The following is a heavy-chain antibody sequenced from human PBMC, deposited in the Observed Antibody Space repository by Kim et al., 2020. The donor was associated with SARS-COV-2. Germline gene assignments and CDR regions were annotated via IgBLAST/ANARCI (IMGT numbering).Heavy chain of an antibody. CDR2: INPNNGGT. CDR1: GYTFTGYY. Sequence: ASVKVSCKASGYTFTGYYIHWVRQAPGQGLEWMGWINPNNGGTNYAQNFQGRVTMTRDTSISAAYMDLSSLRSDDTAVYFCARGVPPDYWGQGTQVTVSS. J-gene: IGHJ4*02. V-gene: IGHV1-2*02. CDR3: ARGVPPDY.